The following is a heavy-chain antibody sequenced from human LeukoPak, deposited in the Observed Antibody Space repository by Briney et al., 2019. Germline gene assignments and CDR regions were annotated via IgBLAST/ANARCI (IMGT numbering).Heavy chain of an antibody. J-gene: IGHJ6*02. D-gene: IGHD6-13*01. Sequence: ASVKVPCKASGYTFTGYYLHWVRQAPGQGLEWMGWINPNSGGTNYAQKFQGSVTMTRDTSISTAYMDLSRLRSDDTAVYYCARGRYSSISGMDVWGQGTTVTVSS. CDR2: INPNSGGT. CDR3: ARGRYSSISGMDV. CDR1: GYTFTGYY. V-gene: IGHV1-2*02.